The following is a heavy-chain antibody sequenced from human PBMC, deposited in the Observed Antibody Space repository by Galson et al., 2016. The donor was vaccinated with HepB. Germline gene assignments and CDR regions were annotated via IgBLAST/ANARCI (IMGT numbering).Heavy chain of an antibody. CDR2: ISNSGGST. J-gene: IGHJ4*02. V-gene: IGHV3-23*01. Sequence: SLRLSCAASRFTFSNYAMSWVRQAPGKGLEWVSGISNSGGSTYFADSVKGRFTISRDNSKNTLYLQMNSLRAEDTAVYYCASHRSTGLNSGLNPRFDYWGRGTLVTVSS. CDR1: RFTFSNYA. D-gene: IGHD3-9*01. CDR3: ASHRSTGLNSGLNPRFDY.